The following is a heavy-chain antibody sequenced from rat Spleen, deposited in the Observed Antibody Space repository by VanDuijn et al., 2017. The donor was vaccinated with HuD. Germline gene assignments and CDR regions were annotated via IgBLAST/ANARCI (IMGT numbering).Heavy chain of an antibody. CDR2: ISYDGSST. Sequence: EVQLVKSGGGLVQPGRSMKLSCAASGFTFSIYDMAWVRQAPTKGLEWVASISYDGSSTYYRDSVKGRFTISRDNAKSTLYLQMDSLRSEDTATYYCTTGDSWGQGVMVTVSS. CDR1: GFTFSIYD. CDR3: TTGDS. J-gene: IGHJ2*01. V-gene: IGHV5-20*01.